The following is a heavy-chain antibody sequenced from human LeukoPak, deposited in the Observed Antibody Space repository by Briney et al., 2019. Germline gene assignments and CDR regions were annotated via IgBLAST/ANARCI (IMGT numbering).Heavy chain of an antibody. V-gene: IGHV3-7*01. CDR3: ARDFGGSSPYWYFDL. J-gene: IGHJ2*01. Sequence: PGGSLRLSCAASGFTFSNYWMSWVRQAPGKGLEWVGNINQDGNEKYYVDSVKGRFTISRDNAKNSLYLQMNSLRAEDTAVYYCARDFGGSSPYWYFDLWGRGTLVTVSS. CDR2: INQDGNEK. CDR1: GFTFSNYW. D-gene: IGHD1-26*01.